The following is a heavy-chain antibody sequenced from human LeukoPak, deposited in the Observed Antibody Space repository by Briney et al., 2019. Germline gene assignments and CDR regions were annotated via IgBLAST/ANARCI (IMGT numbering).Heavy chain of an antibody. J-gene: IGHJ4*02. CDR3: ARGIAAAGTPLEFDY. CDR1: GYTFTSHD. V-gene: IGHV1-8*01. Sequence: ASVKVSCKASGYTFTSHDINWVRQATGQGLEWMGWMNPNSRNTGYAQKFQGRVTMTRNTSISTAYMELSSLRSEDTAVYYCARGIAAAGTPLEFDYWGQGTLVTVSS. CDR2: MNPNSRNT. D-gene: IGHD6-13*01.